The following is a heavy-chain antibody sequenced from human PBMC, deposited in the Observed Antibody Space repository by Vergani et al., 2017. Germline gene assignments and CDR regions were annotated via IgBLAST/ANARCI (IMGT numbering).Heavy chain of an antibody. V-gene: IGHV3-21*02. CDR2: ISGNNDDV. CDR3: VRDVRVSHT. CDR1: GFDFSSYI. Sequence: QLVESGGGWVQPGGSLRLSCVVSGFDFSSYIMNWVRQAPGKGLEWVSSISGNNDDVYYADSVKGRFTISRDNAKNSLYLDMSSLRAEDTAVYYCVRDVRVSHTWGQGTLVAVSS. J-gene: IGHJ3*02.